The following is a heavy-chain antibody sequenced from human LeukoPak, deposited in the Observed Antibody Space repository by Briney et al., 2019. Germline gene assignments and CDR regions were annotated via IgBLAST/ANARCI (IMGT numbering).Heavy chain of an antibody. CDR3: AKEAHCDILTGYSYYFDY. Sequence: PGGSLRLSCAASGFTFSSYGMHWVRQAPGKGLEWVAVISYDGSNKYYADSVKGRFTISRDNSKNTLYLQMNSLRAEDTAVYYCAKEAHCDILTGYSYYFDYWGQGTLVTVSS. V-gene: IGHV3-30*18. CDR2: ISYDGSNK. J-gene: IGHJ4*02. CDR1: GFTFSSYG. D-gene: IGHD3-9*01.